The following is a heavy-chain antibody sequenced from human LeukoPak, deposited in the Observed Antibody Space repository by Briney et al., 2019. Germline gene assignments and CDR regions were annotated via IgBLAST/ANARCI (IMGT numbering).Heavy chain of an antibody. V-gene: IGHV3-53*01. CDR2: IFSGGST. J-gene: IGHJ4*02. Sequence: PGGPLRLSCAASGFTVSSNYMSWVRQAPGKGLEWVSIIFSGGSTYYADSVKGRFTISRDNSKNTLYLQMNSLRAEDTAVYYCAREAVTRNYFDYWGQGTLVTVSS. D-gene: IGHD4-17*01. CDR3: AREAVTRNYFDY. CDR1: GFTVSSNY.